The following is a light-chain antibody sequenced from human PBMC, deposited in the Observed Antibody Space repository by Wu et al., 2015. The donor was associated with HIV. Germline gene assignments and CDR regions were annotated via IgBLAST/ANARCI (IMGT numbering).Light chain of an antibody. V-gene: IGKV3-20*01. CDR3: QQYGSSRS. CDR2: GVS. CDR1: QDVSSTY. Sequence: EIVLTQSPGTLSLSPGERATLSCRATQDVSSTYLGWYQQKPGQAPRLLIYGVSSRATGIPDRFRGSGSGTDFTLTISRLEPEDFAVYYCQQYGSSRSFGQGTKLEIK. J-gene: IGKJ2*03.